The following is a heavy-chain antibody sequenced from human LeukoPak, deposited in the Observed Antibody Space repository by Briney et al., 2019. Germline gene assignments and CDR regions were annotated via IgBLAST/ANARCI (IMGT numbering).Heavy chain of an antibody. CDR3: AICSSFIDYYYMDV. V-gene: IGHV1-2*02. D-gene: IGHD6-13*01. CDR2: INPNSGGT. Sequence: ASVKVSCKASGYTFTGYYMHWVRQAPGQGLEWMGWINPNSGGTNYAQKFQGRVTMTRDTPISTAYMELSRLRSDDTAVYYCAICSSFIDYYYMDVWGKGTTVTVSS. J-gene: IGHJ6*03. CDR1: GYTFTGYY.